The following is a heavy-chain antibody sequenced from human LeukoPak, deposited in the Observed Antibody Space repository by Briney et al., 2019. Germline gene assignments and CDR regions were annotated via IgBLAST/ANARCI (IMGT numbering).Heavy chain of an antibody. J-gene: IGHJ5*02. CDR3: ARAEKRYSDWLRGGNWFDP. CDR1: GYTFTSYY. Sequence: ASVKVSCKASGYTFTSYYMHWVRQAPGQGLEWMGIINPSGGSTSYAQKFQGRVTMTRDTSTSTVYMELSSLRSEDTAVYYCARAEKRYSDWLRGGNWFDPWGQGTLVTVSS. CDR2: INPSGGST. V-gene: IGHV1-46*01. D-gene: IGHD3-9*01.